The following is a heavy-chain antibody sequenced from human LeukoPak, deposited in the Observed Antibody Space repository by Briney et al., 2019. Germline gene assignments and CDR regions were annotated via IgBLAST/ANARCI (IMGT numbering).Heavy chain of an antibody. CDR2: IYTSGST. CDR3: ARDQIAAAGTNAFDI. J-gene: IGHJ3*02. V-gene: IGHV4-61*02. CDR1: GGSISSGSYY. Sequence: PSGTLSLTCTVSGGSISSGSYYWSWIRQPAGKGLEWIGRIYTSGSTNYNPSLKSRVTISVGTSKNQFSLKLSSVTAADTAVYYCARDQIAAAGTNAFDIWGQGTMVTVSS. D-gene: IGHD6-13*01.